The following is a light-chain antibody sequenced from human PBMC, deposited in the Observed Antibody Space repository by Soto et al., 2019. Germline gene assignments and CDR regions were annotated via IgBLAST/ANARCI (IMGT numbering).Light chain of an antibody. CDR1: SSDVGGYNY. Sequence: QSALTQPASVCGSPGQSITISCTGTSSDVGGYNYVSWYQQHPGKAPKLMIYEVTYRPSGVSNRFSGSKSGNTASLTISGLQAEDETVYYFSSYTSSNTVVFGGGTKVTVL. V-gene: IGLV2-14*01. J-gene: IGLJ2*01. CDR2: EVT. CDR3: SSYTSSNTVV.